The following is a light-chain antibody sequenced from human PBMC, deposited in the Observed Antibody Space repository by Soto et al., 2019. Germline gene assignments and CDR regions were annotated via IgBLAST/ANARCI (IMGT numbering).Light chain of an antibody. CDR3: QQYKSYSPRT. Sequence: IQLTQSPSTLSASIGDRVTITCRASESVRNWLAGYQQRRRKVPQRLISDGSRLESGVTSRFSGGGSGTEFTLTISSLQADDSATYYCQQYKSYSPRTFGQGTKVDIK. V-gene: IGKV1-5*01. CDR1: ESVRNW. J-gene: IGKJ1*01. CDR2: DGS.